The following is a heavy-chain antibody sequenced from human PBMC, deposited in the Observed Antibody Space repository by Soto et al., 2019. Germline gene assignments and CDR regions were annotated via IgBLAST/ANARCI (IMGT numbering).Heavy chain of an antibody. CDR3: ARDLNPQHSGWDVDYYGMDV. J-gene: IGHJ6*02. D-gene: IGHD6-19*01. CDR2: IIPIFGTA. V-gene: IGHV1-69*13. CDR1: GGTFSSYA. Sequence: SVKVSCKASGGTFSSYAISWVRQAPGQGLEWMGGIIPIFGTANYAQKFQGRVTITADESTSTAYMELSSLRSEDTAVYYCARDLNPQHSGWDVDYYGMDVWGQGTTVTVSS.